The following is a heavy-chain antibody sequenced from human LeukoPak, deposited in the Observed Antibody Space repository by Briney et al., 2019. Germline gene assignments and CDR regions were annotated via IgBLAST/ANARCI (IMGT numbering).Heavy chain of an antibody. CDR2: ISAYNGYT. J-gene: IGHJ4*02. CDR1: GGTFSSYA. CDR3: ARVAQHRYYYDSSDYRYYFDY. D-gene: IGHD3-22*01. Sequence: ASVKVSCKASGGTFSSYAISWVRQAPGQGLEWMGWISAYNGYTNYAQKLQGRVTMTTDTSTTTAYMELRSLRSDDTAVYYCARVAQHRYYYDSSDYRYYFDYWGQGTLVTVSS. V-gene: IGHV1-18*01.